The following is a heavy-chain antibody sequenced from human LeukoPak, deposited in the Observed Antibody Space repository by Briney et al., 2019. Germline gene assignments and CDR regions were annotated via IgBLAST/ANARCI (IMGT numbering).Heavy chain of an antibody. CDR2: INHSGST. D-gene: IGHD2-2*02. Sequence: SETLSLTCAVCGGSFSGYYWSWIRQPQGKGLEWIGEINHSGSTNYNPSLKSRVTISVDTSKNQFSLKLSSVTAADTAVYYCARGRRVVPAAILGWFDPWGQGTLVTVSS. J-gene: IGHJ5*02. V-gene: IGHV4-34*01. CDR3: ARGRRVVPAAILGWFDP. CDR1: GGSFSGYY.